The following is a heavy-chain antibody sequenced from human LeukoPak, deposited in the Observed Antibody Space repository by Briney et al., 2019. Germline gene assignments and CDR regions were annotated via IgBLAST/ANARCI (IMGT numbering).Heavy chain of an antibody. CDR1: VFPFIACW. J-gene: IGHJ4*02. Sequence: TGPSPTLACAASVFPFIACWMHGVRHAPGKGLERVSRINEDATTITYADSVKGRFIISRDNSKKSLYLQMNNLRAEDTAVYYCVRDLILVWTPGDDFDFWGQGTLVSVSS. D-gene: IGHD3-16*01. CDR2: INEDATTI. CDR3: VRDLILVWTPGDDFDF. V-gene: IGHV3-74*01.